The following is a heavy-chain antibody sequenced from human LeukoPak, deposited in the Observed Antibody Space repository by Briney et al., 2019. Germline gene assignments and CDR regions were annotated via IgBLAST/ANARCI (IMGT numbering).Heavy chain of an antibody. J-gene: IGHJ4*02. V-gene: IGHV3-64*01. CDR3: ARVNYGSGSYPPEYYFDD. CDR1: GFTFSSYA. CDR2: ISSNEIGT. Sequence: GGSLRLSCAASGFTFSSYAMHCVRQAPGKGLEYVSAISSNEIGTYYANSVEGRFTIYRDSSKNTLYLQMGSLRHEDTAVYYCARVNYGSGSYPPEYYFDDWGQGSLVTVSS. D-gene: IGHD3-10*01.